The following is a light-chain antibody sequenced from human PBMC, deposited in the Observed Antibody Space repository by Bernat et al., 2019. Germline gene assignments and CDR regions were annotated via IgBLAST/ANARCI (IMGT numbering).Light chain of an antibody. V-gene: IGLV2-23*01. Sequence: QSALTQPASVSGSPGQSITISCTGTSSDVGSYNLVSWYQQHPGKAPKLMIYEGSKRPSGVSNRFSGSKSGNTAFLTISGLQAEDEADYYCCSYAGSSTSRVFGGGTKLTVL. CDR3: CSYAGSSTSRV. J-gene: IGLJ3*02. CDR2: EGS. CDR1: SSDVGSYNL.